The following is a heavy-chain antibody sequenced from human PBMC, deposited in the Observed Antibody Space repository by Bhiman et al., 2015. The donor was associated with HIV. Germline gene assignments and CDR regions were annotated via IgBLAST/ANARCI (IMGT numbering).Heavy chain of an antibody. CDR3: ARCADYYDSSGYYDAFDI. CDR2: ISYDGTDK. D-gene: IGHD3-22*01. J-gene: IGHJ3*02. CDR1: GFTFSVYT. V-gene: IGHV3-30*04. Sequence: QVHLVESGGGVVQPGRSLRLSCSAPGFTFSVYTMNWVRQAPGKGLEWVASISYDGTDKYYADSVKGRFTISRDNSKNTLYLLMNSLRAEDTAVYYCARCADYYDSSGYYDAFDIWGQGTMVTVSS.